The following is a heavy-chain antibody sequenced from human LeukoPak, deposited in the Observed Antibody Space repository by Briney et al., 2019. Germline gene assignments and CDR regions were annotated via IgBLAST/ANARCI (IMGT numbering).Heavy chain of an antibody. D-gene: IGHD6-19*01. Sequence: PGGSLRLSCAASGFSVSNYYMSWVRQAPGKGLEWVSAISGSGGSTYYADSVKGRFTISRDNSKNTLYLQMNSLRAEDTAVYYCAKDRYGAVAGYYFDYWGQGTLVTVSS. V-gene: IGHV3-23*01. CDR3: AKDRYGAVAGYYFDY. CDR1: GFSVSNYY. CDR2: ISGSGGST. J-gene: IGHJ4*02.